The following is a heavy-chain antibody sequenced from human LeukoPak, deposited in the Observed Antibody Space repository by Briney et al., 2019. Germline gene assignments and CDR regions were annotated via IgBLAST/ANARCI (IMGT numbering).Heavy chain of an antibody. Sequence: EASVKVSCKASGYTFTGYYMHWVRQAPGQGLEWMGWINPNSGGTNYAQKFQGRVTMTRDTSISTAYMELSRLRSDDTAVYYCARAPAAAGPDNWFDPWGQGTLVTVSS. V-gene: IGHV1-2*02. J-gene: IGHJ5*02. CDR1: GYTFTGYY. CDR3: ARAPAAAGPDNWFDP. D-gene: IGHD6-13*01. CDR2: INPNSGGT.